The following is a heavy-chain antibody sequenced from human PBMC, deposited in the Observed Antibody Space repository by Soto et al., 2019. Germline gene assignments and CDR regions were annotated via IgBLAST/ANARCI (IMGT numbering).Heavy chain of an antibody. J-gene: IGHJ4*02. CDR2: ISSSSTYI. CDR3: LIAVDRSFAPDY. Sequence: LRLSCASSGFTFSTYSMNWVRQAPGKGLELVSYISSSSTYIYYADSVKGRFTISRDNAKNSLYLQMNSLRAEDTAVYYCLIAVDRSFAPDYWGQGTLVTVSS. V-gene: IGHV3-21*01. CDR1: GFTFSTYS. D-gene: IGHD6-19*01.